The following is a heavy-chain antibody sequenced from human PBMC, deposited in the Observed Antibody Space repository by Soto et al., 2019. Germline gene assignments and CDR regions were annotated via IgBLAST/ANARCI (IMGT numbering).Heavy chain of an antibody. J-gene: IGHJ6*02. CDR3: ARDSGYYCSSTRCYTDYGMDV. Sequence: EVQLVESGGGLVQPGGSLRLSCAASGFTFSSYWMSWVRQAPGKGLEWVANIKQDGSEKYYVDSVKGRFTISRDNAKNSLYLQMHSLRAEDTAVYYCARDSGYYCSSTRCYTDYGMDVWGQGTTVTVSS. D-gene: IGHD2-2*01. CDR2: IKQDGSEK. CDR1: GFTFSSYW. V-gene: IGHV3-7*01.